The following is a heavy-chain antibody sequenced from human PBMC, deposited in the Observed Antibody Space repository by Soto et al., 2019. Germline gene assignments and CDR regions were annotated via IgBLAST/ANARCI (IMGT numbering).Heavy chain of an antibody. CDR3: ARVAY. CDR1: GFTFSRVS. J-gene: IGHJ4*02. CDR2: ISSGSSDT. Sequence: GGSLRLSCEASGFTFSRVSVNWVRQVPGKGLEWVASISSGSSDTWYADSVKGRFIISRDNAQNSLFLQMNTLRPEDTAMYYCARVAYWGPGTQVTVSS. V-gene: IGHV3-21*01.